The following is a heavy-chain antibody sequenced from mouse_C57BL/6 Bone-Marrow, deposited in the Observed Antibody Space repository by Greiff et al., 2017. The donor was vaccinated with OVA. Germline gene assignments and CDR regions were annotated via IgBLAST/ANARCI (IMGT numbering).Heavy chain of an antibody. V-gene: IGHV10-1*01. J-gene: IGHJ2*01. CDR3: VRHEGYGTGFDY. CDR1: GFSFNTYA. Sequence: EVKVVESGGGFVQPKGSLKLSCAASGFSFNTYAMNWVRQAPGKGLEWVARIRSKSNNYATYYADSVKDRFTISRDDSESMLYLQMNNLKTEDTAMYYCVRHEGYGTGFDYWGQGTTLTVSS. CDR2: IRSKSNNYAT. D-gene: IGHD1-1*01.